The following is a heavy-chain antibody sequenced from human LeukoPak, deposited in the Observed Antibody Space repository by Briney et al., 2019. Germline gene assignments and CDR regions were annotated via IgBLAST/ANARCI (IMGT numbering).Heavy chain of an antibody. CDR1: GFTFSSYA. Sequence: GGSLRLSCAASGFTFSSYAMHWVRQAPGKGLEWVAFIHYDGSNNYYADSVKGRFTISRDNSRNTLYLQMNTLRADDTAVYYCAKDHGSSDWYYFDYWGQGTLVTVSS. CDR3: AKDHGSSDWYYFDY. D-gene: IGHD6-13*01. CDR2: IHYDGSNN. V-gene: IGHV3-30*02. J-gene: IGHJ4*02.